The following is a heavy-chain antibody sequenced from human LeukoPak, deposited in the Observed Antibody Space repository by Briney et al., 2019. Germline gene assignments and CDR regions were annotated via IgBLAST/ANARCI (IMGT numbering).Heavy chain of an antibody. D-gene: IGHD3-22*01. CDR2: ISSSSSYI. Sequence: GGSLRLSCAASGFTFSSYSMNWVRQAPGKGLEWVSSISSSSSYIYYADSVKGRFTISRDNAKNSLYLQMNSLRAEDTAVYYCASDIPSIKNHYDSSGYYGENFDYWGQGTLVTVSS. CDR1: GFTFSSYS. J-gene: IGHJ4*02. V-gene: IGHV3-21*01. CDR3: ASDIPSIKNHYDSSGYYGENFDY.